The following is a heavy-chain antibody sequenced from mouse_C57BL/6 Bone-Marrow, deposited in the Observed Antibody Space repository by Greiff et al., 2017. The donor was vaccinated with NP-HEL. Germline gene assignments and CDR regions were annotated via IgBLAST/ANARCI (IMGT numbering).Heavy chain of an antibody. V-gene: IGHV1-61*01. CDR3: AREGLLFDY. Sequence: QVQLQQPGAELVRPGSSVKLSCKASGYTFTSYWMDWVKQRPGQGLEWIGNIYPSDSETHYNQKFKDKATLTVDKSASTAYMQLSSLTSEDSAVYYCAREGLLFDYWGQGTTLTVSS. CDR2: IYPSDSET. D-gene: IGHD3-1*01. J-gene: IGHJ2*01. CDR1: GYTFTSYW.